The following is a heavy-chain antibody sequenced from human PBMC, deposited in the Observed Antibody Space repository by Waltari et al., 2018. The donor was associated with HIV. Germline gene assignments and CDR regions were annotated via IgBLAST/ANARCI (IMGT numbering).Heavy chain of an antibody. Sequence: EVQLLESGGGLVQPGGSLRLSCAAPGFTFSVWARNWVRQAPGKGLEWVSRISGRGDTTNYADSVKGRFTISRDNSKNTLSLQINSLRVDDTAVYYCATLYSDYGDYWGQGALVNVSS. V-gene: IGHV3-23*01. CDR1: GFTFSVWA. J-gene: IGHJ4*02. D-gene: IGHD4-17*01. CDR3: ATLYSDYGDY. CDR2: ISGRGDTT.